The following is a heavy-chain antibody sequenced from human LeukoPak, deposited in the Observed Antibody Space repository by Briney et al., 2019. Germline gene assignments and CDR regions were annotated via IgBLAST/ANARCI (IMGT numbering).Heavy chain of an antibody. V-gene: IGHV3-48*04. D-gene: IGHD4-23*01. J-gene: IGHJ4*02. CDR3: ARTGNGNSFTGFDY. Sequence: PGGSLRLSCAASGFTFSSYSMNWVRQAPGKGLEWISYISHSATTMYYADSVRGRFTISRDNPKNSLFLQMNSLRAEDTAIYYCARTGNGNSFTGFDYWGQGTLVTISS. CDR1: GFTFSSYS. CDR2: ISHSATTM.